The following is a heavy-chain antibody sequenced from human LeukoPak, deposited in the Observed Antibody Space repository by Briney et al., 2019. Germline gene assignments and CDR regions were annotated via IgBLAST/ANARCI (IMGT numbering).Heavy chain of an antibody. Sequence: GGSLRLSCAASGFTFSTYAMHWVRQAPGKGLEWVAFIRYDGGNKYYADSVKGRFTISRDNSKNTLYLQMNSLRAEDTAVYYCARDVADYGDYFDYWGQGTLVTVSS. J-gene: IGHJ4*02. CDR3: ARDVADYGDYFDY. CDR1: GFTFSTYA. D-gene: IGHD4-17*01. CDR2: IRYDGGNK. V-gene: IGHV3-30*02.